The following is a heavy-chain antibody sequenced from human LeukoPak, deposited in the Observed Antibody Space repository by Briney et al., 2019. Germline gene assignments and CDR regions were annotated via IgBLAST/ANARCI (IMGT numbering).Heavy chain of an antibody. V-gene: IGHV1-2*02. CDR2: INPNSGGT. D-gene: IGHD5-18*01. CDR1: GYTFTGYY. CDR3: ARGQLWLRVGAFDI. J-gene: IGHJ3*02. Sequence: ASVKVSCKASGYTFTGYYMHWVRQAPGQGLEWMGWINPNSGGTNYAQKFQGRVTMTRDTSISTAYMELSRLRSDDTAVYYCARGQLWLRVGAFDIWGQGTMVTVSS.